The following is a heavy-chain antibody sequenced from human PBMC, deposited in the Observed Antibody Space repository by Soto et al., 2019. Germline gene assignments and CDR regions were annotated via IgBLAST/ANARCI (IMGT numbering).Heavy chain of an antibody. J-gene: IGHJ5*02. CDR1: GGSISSGGYY. CDR2: IDYSGST. V-gene: IGHV4-31*01. Sequence: QVQLQESGPGLVKPSQTLSLTCTVSGGSISSGGYYWSWIRQHPGKGLEWIGYIDYSGSTYYNPSLKSLVTISVDTSKNHYSQKLSSLTAANRTVYYCARSINPWGQGTLVSVSS. D-gene: IGHD3-10*01. CDR3: ARSINP.